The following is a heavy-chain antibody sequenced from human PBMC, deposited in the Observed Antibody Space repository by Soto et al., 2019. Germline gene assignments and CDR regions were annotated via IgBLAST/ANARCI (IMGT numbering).Heavy chain of an antibody. Sequence: GGSLRLSCAASGFTFSSYAMSWVRQAPGKGLEWVSAISGSGGSTYYADSVKGRFTISRDNSKNTLYLQMNSLRAEDTAVYYCAKESLDPYVWGSYPELYYFDYWGQGTLVTVSS. CDR3: AKESLDPYVWGSYPELYYFDY. V-gene: IGHV3-23*01. J-gene: IGHJ4*02. CDR1: GFTFSSYA. D-gene: IGHD3-16*02. CDR2: ISGSGGST.